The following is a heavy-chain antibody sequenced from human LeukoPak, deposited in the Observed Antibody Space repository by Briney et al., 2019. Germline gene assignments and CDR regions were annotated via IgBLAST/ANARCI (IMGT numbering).Heavy chain of an antibody. D-gene: IGHD6-13*01. J-gene: IGHJ4*02. CDR2: THYSGNS. CDR1: GTSITNNY. V-gene: IGHV4-59*01. Sequence: PSETLSLTCNVSGTSITNNYWAWIRQPPGKGLEWIGYTHYSGNSNYNPSLKSRVTISVDTSKNQFSLTLSSVTAADTAVYYCARDRSAAPPDYWGQGTLVTVSS. CDR3: ARDRSAAPPDY.